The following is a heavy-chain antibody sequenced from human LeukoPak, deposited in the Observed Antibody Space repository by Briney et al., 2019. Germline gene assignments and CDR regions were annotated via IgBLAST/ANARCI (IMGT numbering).Heavy chain of an antibody. CDR2: INHSGST. V-gene: IGHV4-34*01. J-gene: IGHJ1*01. CDR3: ARRIARPRGYFQH. Sequence: SETLSLTCAVYGGSFSGYYWSWIRQPPGKELEWIGEINHSGSTNYNPSLKSRVTISVDTSKNQFSLKLSSVTAADTAVYYCARRIARPRGYFQHWGQGTLVTVFS. D-gene: IGHD2-15*01. CDR1: GGSFSGYY.